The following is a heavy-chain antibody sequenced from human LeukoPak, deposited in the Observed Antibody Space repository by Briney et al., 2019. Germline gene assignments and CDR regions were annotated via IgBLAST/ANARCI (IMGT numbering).Heavy chain of an antibody. CDR3: ARGLYRFDY. J-gene: IGHJ4*02. D-gene: IGHD5/OR15-5a*01. Sequence: GGSLRLSCAASGFTLSSYEMNWVRQAPGKGLEWVSYISSSGSTIYYADSVKGRFTISRDNAKNSLYLQMNSLRAEDTAVYYCARGLYRFDYWGQGTLVTVSS. V-gene: IGHV3-48*03. CDR1: GFTLSSYE. CDR2: ISSSGSTI.